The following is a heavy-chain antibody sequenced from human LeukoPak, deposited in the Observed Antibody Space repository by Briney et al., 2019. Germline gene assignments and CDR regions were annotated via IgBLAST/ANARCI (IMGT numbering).Heavy chain of an antibody. CDR3: AKRPRLLWFGELSRNYFDY. CDR1: GFTFSSYA. D-gene: IGHD3-10*01. CDR2: ISGSGGSI. Sequence: GGSLRLSCAASGFTFSSYAMSWVRQAPGKGLEWVSAISGSGGSIYYADSVKGRFTISRDNSKNTLYLQMNSLRAEDTAVYYCAKRPRLLWFGELSRNYFDYWGQGTLVTVSS. J-gene: IGHJ4*02. V-gene: IGHV3-23*01.